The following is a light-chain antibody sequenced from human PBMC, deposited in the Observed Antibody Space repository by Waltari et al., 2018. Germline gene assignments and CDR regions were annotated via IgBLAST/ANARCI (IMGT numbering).Light chain of an antibody. CDR2: RDN. CDR1: VLGDNS. V-gene: IGLV3-1*01. Sequence: SYELTQPPSVSVSPGQTATITCSGHVLGDNSASWYQQKSGQSPVLVIYRDNQRPSGIPERFSGSSSGNTATLTVSGTQGMDEADYYCQAWDNSNVIFGGGT. CDR3: QAWDNSNVI. J-gene: IGLJ2*01.